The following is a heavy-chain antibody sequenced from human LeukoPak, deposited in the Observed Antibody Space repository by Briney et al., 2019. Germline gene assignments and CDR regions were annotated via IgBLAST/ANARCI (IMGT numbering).Heavy chain of an antibody. Sequence: GGSLRLSCAASGFTFSSYSMNWVRQAPGKGLEWVSSISSSSSYIYYADSVKGRFTISRDNAKNSLYLQMDSLRAEDTAVYYCARDLELRYFDCDAFDLWGQGTMVTVSS. CDR2: ISSSSSYI. J-gene: IGHJ3*01. V-gene: IGHV3-21*01. D-gene: IGHD3-9*01. CDR3: ARDLELRYFDCDAFDL. CDR1: GFTFSSYS.